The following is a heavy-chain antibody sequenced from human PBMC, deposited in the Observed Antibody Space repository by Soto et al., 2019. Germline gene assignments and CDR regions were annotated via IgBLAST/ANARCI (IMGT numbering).Heavy chain of an antibody. CDR2: IKSKTDCGTT. V-gene: IGHV3-15*07. Sequence: EEQLVESGGGLVKPGGSLRLSCAASGFTFSNAWMNWVRQAPGKGLEWVGRIKSKTDCGTTEYPAPAKGRFTISSDDSKNTLYLQMNSRKIEDTAVYFCSTDRRLVVVTTGTKYYYGTDVWGQGTTVTVSS. CDR1: GFTFSNAW. J-gene: IGHJ6*02. D-gene: IGHD2-15*01. CDR3: STDRRLVVVTTGTKYYYGTDV.